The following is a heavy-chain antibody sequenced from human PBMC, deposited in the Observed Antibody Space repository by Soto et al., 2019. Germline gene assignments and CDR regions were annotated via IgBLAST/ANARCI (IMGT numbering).Heavy chain of an antibody. CDR1: RGTFSSYL. CDR2: INPLYGLA. Sequence: QVQLVQSGAEVKKPGSSVKVSCKASRGTFSSYLISWVRQAPGQGLEWMGRINPLYGLAHYPQKFQGRVTITADKSTNTAYMELSRLRSDETALYYCAAGDFDHWGQGTLVAVSS. V-gene: IGHV1-69*02. J-gene: IGHJ4*02. D-gene: IGHD6-13*01. CDR3: AAGDFDH.